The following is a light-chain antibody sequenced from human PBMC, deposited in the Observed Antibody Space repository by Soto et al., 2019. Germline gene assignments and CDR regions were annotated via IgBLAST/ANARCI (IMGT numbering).Light chain of an antibody. Sequence: DIVMTQSPDSLAVSLGERATINCKSSQSILYSSNNNNYLAWYQQKPGQPPKLLIYWASTRESGVPDRFSGSWSGTDFTLTISSLQAEDVAVYYCQQYYSTPPTFGGGTKVEIK. J-gene: IGKJ4*01. CDR2: WAS. V-gene: IGKV4-1*01. CDR3: QQYYSTPPT. CDR1: QSILYSSNNNNY.